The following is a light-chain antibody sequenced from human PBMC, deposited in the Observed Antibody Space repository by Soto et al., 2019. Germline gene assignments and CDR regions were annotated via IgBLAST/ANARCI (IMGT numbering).Light chain of an antibody. CDR1: QDVTKY. V-gene: IGKV1-33*01. CDR2: EAS. Sequence: DIQITQSPSSLSASVGDRVTITCQASQDVTKYLSWYQQKPGKAPKLLIYEASTLEVGVPSRFSGSGSGTDFTFTITSLQPEDFATYYCQKYDDDVPNFGGGTKVDIK. CDR3: QKYDDDVPN. J-gene: IGKJ4*01.